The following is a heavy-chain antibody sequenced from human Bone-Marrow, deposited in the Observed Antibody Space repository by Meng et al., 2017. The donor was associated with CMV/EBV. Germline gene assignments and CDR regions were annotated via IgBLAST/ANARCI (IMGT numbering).Heavy chain of an antibody. J-gene: IGHJ6*02. Sequence: GESLKISCKGSGYSFTSYWIGWVRQMPGKGLEWMGIIYPGDSDTRYSPSVQGQVTSSADKSISTSYLQWSSLKASDTAMYYCARHGTRSGYDFGTESYYYGMDVWGQGTTVTVSS. CDR1: GYSFTSYW. CDR3: ARHGTRSGYDFGTESYYYGMDV. D-gene: IGHD5-12*01. CDR2: IYPGDSDT. V-gene: IGHV5-51*01.